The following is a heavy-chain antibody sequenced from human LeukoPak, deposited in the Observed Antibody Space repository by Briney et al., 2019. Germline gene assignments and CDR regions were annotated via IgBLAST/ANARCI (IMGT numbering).Heavy chain of an antibody. V-gene: IGHV1-69*05. CDR2: IIPIFGTA. Sequence: GASVKVSCKASGGIFSSYAISWVRQAPGQGLEWMGRIIPIFGTANYAQIFQDRVTITMDESTSTAYMELSSLRVEDTAVYYCARDRFTGYSHGYFQHWGQGTLVTVSS. J-gene: IGHJ1*01. CDR1: GGIFSSYA. D-gene: IGHD3-9*01. CDR3: ARDRFTGYSHGYFQH.